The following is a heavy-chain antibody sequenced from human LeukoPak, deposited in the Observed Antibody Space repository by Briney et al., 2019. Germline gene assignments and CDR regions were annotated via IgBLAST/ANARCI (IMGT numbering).Heavy chain of an antibody. CDR1: GFSLSTSGVG. CDR2: IYWDDDK. CDR3: AHRREVRGVPNWFDP. Sequence: SGPTLVNPTQTLTLTCTFSGFSLSTSGVGVSWIRQPPGKALEWLALIYWDDDKRYSPSLKSRLTITKDTSKNQVVLTMTNMDPVDTATYHCAHRREVRGVPNWFDPWGQGTLVTVSS. V-gene: IGHV2-5*02. J-gene: IGHJ5*02. D-gene: IGHD3-10*01.